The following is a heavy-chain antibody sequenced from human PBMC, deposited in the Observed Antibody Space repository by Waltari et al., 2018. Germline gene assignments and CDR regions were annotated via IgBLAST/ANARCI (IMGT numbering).Heavy chain of an antibody. CDR2: IHHSGST. Sequence: QVQLQQWGAGLLKPSETRSLTCAVYGGSFSGYYWSWIRQPPGKGLEWIGEIHHSGSTNYNPSLQSRVTISVDTSKNQFSLKLSSVTAADTAVYYCARGGGSSWYVPIDYWGQGTLVTVSS. D-gene: IGHD6-13*01. J-gene: IGHJ4*02. CDR1: GGSFSGYY. V-gene: IGHV4-34*01. CDR3: ARGGGSSWYVPIDY.